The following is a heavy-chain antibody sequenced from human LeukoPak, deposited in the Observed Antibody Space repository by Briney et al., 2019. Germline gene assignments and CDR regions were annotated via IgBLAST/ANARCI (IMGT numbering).Heavy chain of an antibody. CDR3: ARDPDSDNAWGWFGS. J-gene: IGHJ5*01. CDR1: GFTFSRTW. Sequence: PGGSLRLSCAASGFTFSRTWMSWVRHSPGKGLEWVANINGDGSEEYYVDSVKGRFTISRANARSSLYLQMNSLRGEDTAVYYCARDPDSDNAWGWFGSWGQGTVVTVSS. D-gene: IGHD3-16*01. CDR2: INGDGSEE. V-gene: IGHV3-7*01.